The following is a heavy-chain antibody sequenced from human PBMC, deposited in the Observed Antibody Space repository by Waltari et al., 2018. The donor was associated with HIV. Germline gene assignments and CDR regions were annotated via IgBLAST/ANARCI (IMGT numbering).Heavy chain of an antibody. D-gene: IGHD6-19*01. CDR2: IDPDTGGT. V-gene: IGHV1-2*02. J-gene: IGHJ4*02. CDR1: GFKITGQH. Sequence: QLKLMQSGAEVKKPGDSVKVSCKTSGFKITGQHIHWLRQAPGQGLEWMGWIDPDTGGTKYAQKFQGRVTMTRDTSISTAYMELNGLTSDDTAVFYCARDTHWLAYLFDSWGQGTLITVSS. CDR3: ARDTHWLAYLFDS.